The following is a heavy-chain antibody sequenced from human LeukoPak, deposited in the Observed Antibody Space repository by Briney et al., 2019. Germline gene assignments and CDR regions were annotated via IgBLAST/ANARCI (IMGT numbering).Heavy chain of an antibody. V-gene: IGHV3-7*03. CDR3: ARDHQQLVHGSLIDY. D-gene: IGHD6-13*01. CDR1: GFTFSSYW. J-gene: IGHJ4*02. CDR2: MKQDGSEK. Sequence: PGGSLRLSCAASGFTFSSYWMSWVRQAPGKGLEWVANMKQDGSEKYHVDSVKGRFTISRDNAKNSLYLQMNSLRAEDTAVYYCARDHQQLVHGSLIDYWGQGTLVTVSS.